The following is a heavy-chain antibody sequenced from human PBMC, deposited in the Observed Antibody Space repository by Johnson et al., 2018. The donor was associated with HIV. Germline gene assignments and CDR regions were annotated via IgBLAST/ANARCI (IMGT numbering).Heavy chain of an antibody. CDR3: AGEWVEDDDEVGGGDAFGI. CDR1: GFTFSSYG. D-gene: IGHD1-1*01. Sequence: QVQLVESGGGVVQPGRSLRLSCAASGFTFSSYGMHWVRQAPGKGLEWVAVISYDGSNKYYAASVKGRFTISRDNSNSTAYLQMKSLKPEDTAVYYCAGEWVEDDDEVGGGDAFGIWGQGPMVTVS. CDR2: ISYDGSNK. J-gene: IGHJ3*02. V-gene: IGHV3-30*03.